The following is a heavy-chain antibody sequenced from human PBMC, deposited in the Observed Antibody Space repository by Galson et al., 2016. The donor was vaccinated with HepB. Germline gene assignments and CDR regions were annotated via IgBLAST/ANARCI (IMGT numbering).Heavy chain of an antibody. CDR1: GFTFSSYG. D-gene: IGHD3-10*01. CDR2: ISYDGSNK. CDR3: AKGVTYYYGSGTLPEDY. V-gene: IGHV3-30*18. J-gene: IGHJ4*02. Sequence: SLRLSCAASGFTFSSYGMHWVRQAPGKGLEWVAVISYDGSNKYYADSVKGRFTISRDNSKNTLYLQMNSLRAEDTAVYYCAKGVTYYYGSGTLPEDYWGQGTLVTVSS.